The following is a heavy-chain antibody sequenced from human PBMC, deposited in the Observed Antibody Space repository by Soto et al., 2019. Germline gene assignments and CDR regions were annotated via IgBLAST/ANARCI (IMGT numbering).Heavy chain of an antibody. V-gene: IGHV3-7*03. D-gene: IGHD6-19*01. CDR3: ASTEAVVGY. CDR2: IKQDGSKK. CDR1: GFTFNSSW. J-gene: IGHJ4*02. Sequence: PGGSLRLSCAASGFTFNSSWMSWVRQAPGKGLEWVANIKQDGSKKYYVDSVKGRFTISRDNAKNTLYLQMNRLRAEDTGVYYCASTEAVVGYWGQGTLVTVPS.